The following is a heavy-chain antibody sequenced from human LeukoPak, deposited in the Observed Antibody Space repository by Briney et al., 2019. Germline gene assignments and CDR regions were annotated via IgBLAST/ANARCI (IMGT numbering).Heavy chain of an antibody. J-gene: IGHJ5*02. CDR2: IDPSDSYT. D-gene: IGHD6-19*01. CDR1: GHRFTRYW. CDR3: SRSAVAGTDWFDP. V-gene: IGHV5-10-1*01. Sequence: GESLKISCKGSGHRFTRYWISWVRHMPGKGLEWMGRIDPSDSYTNHSPSFQGHVTISADKSISTAYLQWSSLKASDTAMYYCSRSAVAGTDWFDPWGEGTLVTVSS.